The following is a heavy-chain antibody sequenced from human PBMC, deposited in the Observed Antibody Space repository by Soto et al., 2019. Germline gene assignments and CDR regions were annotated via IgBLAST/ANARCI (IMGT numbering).Heavy chain of an antibody. D-gene: IGHD6-19*01. CDR3: ARLGIAVAGPHGGGLDV. CDR2: ISTSSRST. CDR1: GFTFSTYT. Sequence: EVQLVESGGGLVQPGGSLRLSCAASGFTFSTYTMNWVRQAPGKGLEWLSYISTSSRSTFYADSVKGRFTISRDNAKNSLYLQMNSLRDEDTAVYYSARLGIAVAGPHGGGLDVWGQGTTVIVSS. J-gene: IGHJ6*02. V-gene: IGHV3-48*02.